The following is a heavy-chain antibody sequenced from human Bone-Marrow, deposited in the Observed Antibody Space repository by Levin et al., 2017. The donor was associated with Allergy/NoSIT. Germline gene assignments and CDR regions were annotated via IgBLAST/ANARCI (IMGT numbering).Heavy chain of an antibody. Sequence: SGPTLVKPTQTLTLTCTFSGFSLSPSGVGVGWIRPPPGKALEWLALIYWDDDSYYSPSLKSRLTIPLDASNNQVVLTVINMDPVDTATYYCAHSADILGTITFDIWGQGTVVTVSS. D-gene: IGHD5-12*01. J-gene: IGHJ3*02. CDR1: GFSLSPSGVG. V-gene: IGHV2-5*02. CDR2: IYWDDDS. CDR3: AHSADILGTITFDI.